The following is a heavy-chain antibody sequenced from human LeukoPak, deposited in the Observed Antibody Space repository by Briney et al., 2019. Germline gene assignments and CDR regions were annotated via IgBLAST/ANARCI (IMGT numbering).Heavy chain of an antibody. CDR2: INEDATTI. CDR1: GFAFSAYW. D-gene: IGHD3-16*01. CDR3: VRDLILVWTPGDDFDF. V-gene: IGHV3-74*01. J-gene: IGHJ4*02. Sequence: QPGGSLRLSCAASGFAFSAYWMHWVRQAPGKGLEWVSRINEDATTITYADSVKGRFIISRDNSKKSLYLQMSNLRAEDTAVYYCVRDLILVWTPGDDFDFGGQGTLVIVPS.